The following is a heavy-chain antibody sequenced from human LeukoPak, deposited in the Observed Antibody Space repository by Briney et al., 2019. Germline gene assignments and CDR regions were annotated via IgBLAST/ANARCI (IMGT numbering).Heavy chain of an antibody. CDR3: ARDSAAAGIGDY. CDR2: IYSGGST. V-gene: IGHV3-66*01. J-gene: IGHJ4*02. Sequence: GGSLRLSCAASGFTVSSNYMSWVRQAPGKGLEWVSVIYSGGSTYYADSVKGRFTISRDNSKNTLYLQMNSLRAEDTAVYYCARDSAAAGIGDYWGQGTLVTVSS. CDR1: GFTVSSNY. D-gene: IGHD6-13*01.